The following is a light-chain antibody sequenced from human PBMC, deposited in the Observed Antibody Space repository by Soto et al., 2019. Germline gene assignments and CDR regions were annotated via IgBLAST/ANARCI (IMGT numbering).Light chain of an antibody. Sequence: EIVMTQSPATLSVSPGERATFSCRASQSVSSNLAWYQQKPGQAPRLLIYGASTRATGIPARFSGSGSGTEFTLTISSLQSEEFAVYYCQQYNNWPPWTFGQGTKVEIK. CDR2: GAS. V-gene: IGKV3-15*01. CDR3: QQYNNWPPWT. CDR1: QSVSSN. J-gene: IGKJ1*01.